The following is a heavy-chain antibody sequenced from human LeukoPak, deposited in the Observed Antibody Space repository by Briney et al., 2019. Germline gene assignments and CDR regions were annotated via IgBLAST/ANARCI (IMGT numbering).Heavy chain of an antibody. Sequence: PSETLSLTCTVSGGSISSGDYYWSWIRQPPGKGLEWIGYIYYSGSTYYNPSLKSRVTISVDTSKNQFSLKLSSVTAADTAVYYCARAEYYSTLYYYMDVWGKGTTVTVSS. V-gene: IGHV4-30-4*08. CDR2: IYYSGST. CDR1: GGSISSGDYY. CDR3: ARAEYYSTLYYYMDV. D-gene: IGHD4-11*01. J-gene: IGHJ6*03.